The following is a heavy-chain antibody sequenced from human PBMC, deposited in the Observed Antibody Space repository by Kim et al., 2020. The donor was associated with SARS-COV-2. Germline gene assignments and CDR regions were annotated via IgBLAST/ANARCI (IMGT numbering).Heavy chain of an antibody. CDR2: IYYSGST. CDR1: GGSISSGGYY. CDR3: ARDGHDFWSGYNDY. V-gene: IGHV4-31*03. J-gene: IGHJ4*02. D-gene: IGHD3-3*01. Sequence: SETLSLTCTVSGGSISSGGYYWSWIRQHPGKGLEWIGYIYYSGSTYYNPSLKSRVTISVDTSKNQFSLKLSSVTAADTAVYYCARDGHDFWSGYNDYWGQGTLVTVSS.